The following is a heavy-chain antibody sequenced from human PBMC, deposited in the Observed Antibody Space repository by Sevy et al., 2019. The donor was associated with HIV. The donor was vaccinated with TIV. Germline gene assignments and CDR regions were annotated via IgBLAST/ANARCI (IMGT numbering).Heavy chain of an antibody. CDR1: GFTFSSYG. CDR2: ISYDGSNK. CDR3: AKVKSSWYSDPYHFDY. Sequence: GGSLRLSCAASGFTFSSYGMHWVRQAPGKGLEWVAVISYDGSNKYYADSVKGRFTISRDNSKNTLYLQMNSLRAEDTAVYYCAKVKSSWYSDPYHFDYWGQGTLVTVSS. V-gene: IGHV3-30*18. J-gene: IGHJ4*02. D-gene: IGHD6-13*01.